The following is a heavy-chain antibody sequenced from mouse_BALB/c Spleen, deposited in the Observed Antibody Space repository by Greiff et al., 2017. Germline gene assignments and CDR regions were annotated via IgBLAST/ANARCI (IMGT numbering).Heavy chain of an antibody. Sequence: VKLVESGAELMKPGASVEISCKATGYTFSSYWIEWVKQRPGHGLEWIGEILPGSGSTNYNEKFKGKATFTADTSSNTAYMQLSSLTSEDSAVYYCARRTMITTGDYWGQGTTLTVSS. CDR1: GYTFSSYW. CDR3: ARRTMITTGDY. J-gene: IGHJ2*01. D-gene: IGHD2-4*01. CDR2: ILPGSGST. V-gene: IGHV1-9*01.